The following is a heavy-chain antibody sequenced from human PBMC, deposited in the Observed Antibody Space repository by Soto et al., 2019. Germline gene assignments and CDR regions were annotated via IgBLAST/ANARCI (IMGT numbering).Heavy chain of an antibody. J-gene: IGHJ6*02. V-gene: IGHV1-69*12. Sequence: QVQLVQSGAEVKKPGSSVKVSCKASGGTFSSYSISWVRQAPGQGLEWMGGIIPMFGTANYAQKFQGRVTITADESTRTAYMELSSLRSEDTAVYYCARSGLVVVVAAGPLVNYIGMDAWGQGTTVTVSS. CDR1: GGTFSSYS. CDR2: IIPMFGTA. CDR3: ARSGLVVVVAAGPLVNYIGMDA. D-gene: IGHD2-15*01.